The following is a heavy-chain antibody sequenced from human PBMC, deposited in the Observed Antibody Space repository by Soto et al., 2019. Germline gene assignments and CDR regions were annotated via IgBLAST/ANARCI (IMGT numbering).Heavy chain of an antibody. CDR2: IYHSGST. Sequence: LSETLSLTCIVSGGSVSSSNWWSWVRQPPGKGLEWIGEIYHSGSTTYNPSLKSRATISVDKSENQFPLRLKSVTAADTAVYYCASVGSDYDNSGYYLPWGQGTLVTSPQ. J-gene: IGHJ5*02. CDR1: GGSVSSSNW. D-gene: IGHD3-22*01. CDR3: ASVGSDYDNSGYYLP. V-gene: IGHV4-4*02.